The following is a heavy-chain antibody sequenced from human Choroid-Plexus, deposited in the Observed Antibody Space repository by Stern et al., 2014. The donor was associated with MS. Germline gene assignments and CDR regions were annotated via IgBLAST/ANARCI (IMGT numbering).Heavy chain of an antibody. D-gene: IGHD3-10*01. CDR3: AKDGSYGSGRYNWLDP. J-gene: IGHJ5*02. V-gene: IGHV7-4-1*02. CDR2: IDTNTGNP. Sequence: QMQLVQSGSELKKPGASVKVSCKASGYTFTSYGINWMRQATGQGLEWMGRIDTNTGNPTYAQGFTGRFVFSLDTSVNTAYLQISSLKAEDTAVYYCAKDGSYGSGRYNWLDPWGQGTLVTVSS. CDR1: GYTFTSYG.